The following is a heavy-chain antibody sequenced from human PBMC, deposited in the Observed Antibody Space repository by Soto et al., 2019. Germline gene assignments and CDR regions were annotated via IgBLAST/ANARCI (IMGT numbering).Heavy chain of an antibody. CDR2: TYYRSTWYH. D-gene: IGHD6-13*01. V-gene: IGHV6-1*01. Sequence: SQTLSLTCAISGDSVSSNSAVWNWIRQSPSRGLEWLGRTYYRSTWYHQYAVSVNSRITINPDTSKNQFSLHLNSVTPEDTAVYFCTRGGAANASDYWGQGTPVTVSS. CDR1: GDSVSSNSAV. J-gene: IGHJ4*02. CDR3: TRGGAANASDY.